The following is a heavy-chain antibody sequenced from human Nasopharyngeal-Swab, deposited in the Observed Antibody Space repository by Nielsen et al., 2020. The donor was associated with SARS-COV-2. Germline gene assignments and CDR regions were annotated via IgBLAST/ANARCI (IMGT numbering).Heavy chain of an antibody. CDR2: IYYRGST. V-gene: IGHV4-59*08. CDR3: ARHPGYCSGGSCYSRWFDP. CDR1: GGSISSYY. D-gene: IGHD2-15*01. J-gene: IGHJ5*02. Sequence: ESLKISCTVSGGSISSYYWSWIRQPPGKGLEWIGYIYYRGSTNYNPSLKSRVTISVDTSKNQFSLKLSSVTAADTAVYYCARHPGYCSGGSCYSRWFDPWGQGTLVTVSS.